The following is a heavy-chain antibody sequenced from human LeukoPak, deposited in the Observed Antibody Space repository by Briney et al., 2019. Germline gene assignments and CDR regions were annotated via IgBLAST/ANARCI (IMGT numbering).Heavy chain of an antibody. V-gene: IGHV3-30-3*01. CDR2: ISYDGSNK. CDR3: AREGPRGNSQFDY. Sequence: PGRSLRLSCAASGFTFSGYAMHWVRQAPGKGLEWVAVISYDGSNKYYADSVKGRLTISRDNSKDTLFLQMNSLRVEDTAVYYCAREGPRGNSQFDYWGQGTLVTVSS. D-gene: IGHD4-23*01. CDR1: GFTFSGYA. J-gene: IGHJ4*02.